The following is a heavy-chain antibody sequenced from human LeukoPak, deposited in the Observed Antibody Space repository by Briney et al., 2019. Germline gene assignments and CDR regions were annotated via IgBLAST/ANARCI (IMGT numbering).Heavy chain of an antibody. Sequence: GGSLRLSCAASGFTFNIYAMRWVRQAPGKGLEWDSVITGSGGNTFYADSVKGRFTISRDNSKNTLYLQMNSLRVEDTAVYYCAKGAYCSGGNCYLGDLDYWGQGTLVTVSS. V-gene: IGHV3-23*01. CDR3: AKGAYCSGGNCYLGDLDY. J-gene: IGHJ4*02. CDR1: GFTFNIYA. D-gene: IGHD2-15*01. CDR2: ITGSGGNT.